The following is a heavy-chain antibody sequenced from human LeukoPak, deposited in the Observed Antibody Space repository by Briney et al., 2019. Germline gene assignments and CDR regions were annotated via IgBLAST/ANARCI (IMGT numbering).Heavy chain of an antibody. CDR1: GGSISSGGYS. D-gene: IGHD5-12*01. Sequence: SETLSLTCAVSGGSISSGGYSWSWLRQPPGTGLEWIGYIYHSGSTYYNPSLKSRVTISVDRSKNQFSLKLSSVTAADTAVYYCARASGGYAGFDYWGQGTLVTVSS. CDR3: ARASGGYAGFDY. CDR2: IYHSGST. J-gene: IGHJ4*02. V-gene: IGHV4-30-2*01.